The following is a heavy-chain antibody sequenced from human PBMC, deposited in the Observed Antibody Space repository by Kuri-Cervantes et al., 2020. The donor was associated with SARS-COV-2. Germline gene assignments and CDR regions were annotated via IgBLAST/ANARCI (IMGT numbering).Heavy chain of an antibody. CDR1: GYTFTSYY. D-gene: IGHD3-3*01. Sequence: ASVKVSCKASGYTFTSYYMHWVRQAPGQGLEWMGWINPNSGGTNYAQKFQGRVTMTRDTSISTAYLELSRLRSDDTAVYYCARAYLWSGYYSYYHMDVWGKGTTVTVSS. CDR3: ARAYLWSGYYSYYHMDV. CDR2: INPNSGGT. V-gene: IGHV1-2*02. J-gene: IGHJ6*03.